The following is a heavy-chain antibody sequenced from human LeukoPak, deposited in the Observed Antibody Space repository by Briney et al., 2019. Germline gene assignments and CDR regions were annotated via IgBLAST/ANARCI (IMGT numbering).Heavy chain of an antibody. CDR2: IYYSGST. CDR1: GGSISSSSYY. D-gene: IGHD1-26*01. V-gene: IGHV4-39*01. J-gene: IGHJ4*02. CDR3: ARSQSSGSQYVGFDY. Sequence: SETLSLTYTVSGGSISSSSYYWGWIRQPPGKGLEWIGTIYYSGSTYYNPSLKSRVTTSVDTSKNQFSLKLSSVTAADTAAYYCARSQSSGSQYVGFDYWGQGTLVTVSS.